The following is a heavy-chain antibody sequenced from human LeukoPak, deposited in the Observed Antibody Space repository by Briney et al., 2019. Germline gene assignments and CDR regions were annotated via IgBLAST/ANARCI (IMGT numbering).Heavy chain of an antibody. CDR2: IGTAGDT. D-gene: IGHD6-13*01. Sequence: GGSLRLSCAASGFTFSSYDMHWVRQATGKGLEWASAIGTAGDTYYPGSVKGRFTISRENAKNSLYLQMNSLRAGDTAVYYCARSSSYDGVTYDYWGQGTLVTVSS. CDR3: ARSSSYDGVTYDY. CDR1: GFTFSSYD. J-gene: IGHJ4*02. V-gene: IGHV3-13*01.